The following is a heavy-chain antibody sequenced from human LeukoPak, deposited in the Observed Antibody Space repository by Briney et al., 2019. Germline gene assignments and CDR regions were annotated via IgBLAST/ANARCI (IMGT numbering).Heavy chain of an antibody. CDR3: ARGLSGHYFDY. J-gene: IGHJ4*02. CDR2: SNHRGST. D-gene: IGHD6-25*01. V-gene: IGHV4-39*07. Sequence: SETLSLTCTVSGGSISSSSYYWGWIRQPPGKGLEYIGESNHRGSTDYNPSLKSRVTISVDTSKNQFSLKLSSVTAADTAVYYCARGLSGHYFDYWGQGILVTVSS. CDR1: GGSISSSSYY.